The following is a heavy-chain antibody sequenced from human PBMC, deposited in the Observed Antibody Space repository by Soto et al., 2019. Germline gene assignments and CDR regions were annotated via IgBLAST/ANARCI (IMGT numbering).Heavy chain of an antibody. J-gene: IGHJ5*02. CDR3: ARDMSFGDFGRNWFDP. Sequence: QVQLVESGGGLVKPGGSLRLSCAASGFSFSDYYMTWIRQAPGKGLEWVSYISSRWDDTYYADSVRGRFTISRDNAKNSLYLQMKRLRAEDTAVYFCARDMSFGDFGRNWFDPWGQGTLVTVSS. D-gene: IGHD4-17*01. V-gene: IGHV3-11*01. CDR2: ISSRWDDT. CDR1: GFSFSDYY.